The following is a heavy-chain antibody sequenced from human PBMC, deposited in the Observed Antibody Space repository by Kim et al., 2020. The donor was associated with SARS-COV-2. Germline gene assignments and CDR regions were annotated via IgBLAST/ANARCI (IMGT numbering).Heavy chain of an antibody. V-gene: IGHV3-23*01. J-gene: IGHJ4*02. Sequence: GGSLRLSCAASGFTFSSYAMSWVRQAPGKGLEWVSAISGSGGSTYYADSVKGRFTISRDNSKNTLYLQMNSLRAEDTAVYYCAKDIVVRVVAAAGTVVDYWGQGTLVTVSS. CDR1: GFTFSSYA. CDR2: ISGSGGST. CDR3: AKDIVVRVVAAAGTVVDY. D-gene: IGHD6-13*01.